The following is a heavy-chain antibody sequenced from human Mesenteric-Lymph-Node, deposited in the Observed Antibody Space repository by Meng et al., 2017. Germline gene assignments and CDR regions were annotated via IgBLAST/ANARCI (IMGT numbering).Heavy chain of an antibody. Sequence: ASVKVSCKASGYTFTGYYMHWVRQAPGQGLEWMGWISTYNGNTNYAQKFQGRVTLTTDTSTTTAYMELRSLRSDDTAVYYCARDHDSTYDFYVDAFDIWGQGTKVTVSS. J-gene: IGHJ3*02. CDR2: ISTYNGNT. CDR1: GYTFTGYY. CDR3: ARDHDSTYDFYVDAFDI. D-gene: IGHD3-3*01. V-gene: IGHV1-18*04.